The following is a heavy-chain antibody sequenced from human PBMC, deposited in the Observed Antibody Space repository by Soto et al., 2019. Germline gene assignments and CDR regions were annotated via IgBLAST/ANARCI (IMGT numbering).Heavy chain of an antibody. CDR2: ISAYNGNT. CDR1: GYTFTSYG. J-gene: IGHJ5*02. CDR3: ARGVVVVVAATLVWFDP. Sequence: ASVKVSCKASGYTFTSYGISWVRQAPGQGLEWMGWISAYNGNTNYAQKLQGRVTMTTDTSTSTAYMELRSLRSDDTAVYYCARGVVVVVAATLVWFDPWGQGTLVTVSS. V-gene: IGHV1-18*01. D-gene: IGHD2-15*01.